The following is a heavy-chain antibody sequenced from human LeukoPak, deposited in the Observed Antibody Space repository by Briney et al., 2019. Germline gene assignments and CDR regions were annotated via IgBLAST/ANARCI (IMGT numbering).Heavy chain of an antibody. D-gene: IGHD6-6*01. CDR2: IYTSGST. CDR1: GGSISSGSYY. Sequence: SQTLSLTCTVSGGSISSGSYYWSWIRRPAGKGLEWIGRIYTSGSTNYNPSLKSRVTISVDTSKNQFSLKLSSVTAADTAVYYCASSSPLEYYYYGMDVWGQGTTVTVSS. CDR3: ASSSPLEYYYYGMDV. J-gene: IGHJ6*02. V-gene: IGHV4-61*02.